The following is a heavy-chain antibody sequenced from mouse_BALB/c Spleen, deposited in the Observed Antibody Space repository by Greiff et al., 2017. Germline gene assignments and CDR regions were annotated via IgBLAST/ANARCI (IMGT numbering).Heavy chain of an antibody. V-gene: IGHV5-4*02. CDR2: ISDGGSYT. CDR1: GFTFSDYY. J-gene: IGHJ2*01. D-gene: IGHD2-2*01. Sequence: DVMLVESGGGLVKPGGSLKLSCAASGFTFSDYYMYWVRQTPEKRLEWVATISDGGSYTYYPDSVKGRFTISRDNAKNNLYLQMSSLKSEDTAMYYCAREGYDVDYWGQGTTLTVSS. CDR3: AREGYDVDY.